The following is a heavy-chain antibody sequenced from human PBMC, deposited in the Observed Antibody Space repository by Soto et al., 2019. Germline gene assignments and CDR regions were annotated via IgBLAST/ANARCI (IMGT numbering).Heavy chain of an antibody. CDR3: ARGSYDVLTGQKRYFDH. CDR1: GLSLEEYT. D-gene: IGHD3-9*01. J-gene: IGHJ4*02. CDR2: ISWDGGRT. Sequence: GSRRLSCAAFGLSLEEYTMHWVRPTPGECPEWISLISWDGGRTLYTDSVKGRFISSRDNSKTSLYLQMKSLTTEDTDLYFCARGSYDVLTGQKRYFDHWGQGTLVTVSS. V-gene: IGHV3-43*01.